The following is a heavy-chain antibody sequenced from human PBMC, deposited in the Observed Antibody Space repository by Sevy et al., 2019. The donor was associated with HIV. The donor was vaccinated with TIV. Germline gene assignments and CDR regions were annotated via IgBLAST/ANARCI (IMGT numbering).Heavy chain of an antibody. CDR3: AREGCTKPHDY. Sequence: GGSLRLSCAASGFTFSKYSMSWVRQPPGTGLEWVSTLSFGGGEINYADSVKGRFTISRDNSKSSVYLQMNNLRPEDTAVYYCAREGCTKPHDYWGQGTLVTVSS. CDR1: GFTFSKYS. CDR2: LSFGGGEI. V-gene: IGHV3-23*01. D-gene: IGHD2-8*01. J-gene: IGHJ4*02.